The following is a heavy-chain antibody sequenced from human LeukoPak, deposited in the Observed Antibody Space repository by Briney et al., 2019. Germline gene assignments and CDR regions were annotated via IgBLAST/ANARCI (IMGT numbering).Heavy chain of an antibody. V-gene: IGHV3-48*03. D-gene: IGHD2-2*01. CDR2: ISSLSGTI. J-gene: IGHJ3*02. CDR3: ASNRYCSSTSCYGAFDI. CDR1: GFTFSSYE. Sequence: PGGSLRLSCAASGFTFSSYEMNWVRQAPGKGLEWVSYISSLSGTIYYADSVKGRFTISRDNAKNSLYLQMDSLRAEDTAVYYCASNRYCSSTSCYGAFDIWGQGTMVTVSS.